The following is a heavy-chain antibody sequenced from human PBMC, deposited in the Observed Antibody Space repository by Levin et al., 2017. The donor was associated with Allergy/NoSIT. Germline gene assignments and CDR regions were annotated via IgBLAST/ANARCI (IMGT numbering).Heavy chain of an antibody. J-gene: IGHJ4*02. CDR3: TRLELQPGDY. Sequence: KVSCAASGFTFSGSAIHWVRQASGKGLEWIGRIRSKANNYATAYAASVTGRFTISRDDSKSTAYLQMNSLKTEDTAVYYCTRLELQPGDYWGQGTLVTVSS. D-gene: IGHD1-26*01. CDR1: GFTFSGSA. CDR2: IRSKANNYAT. V-gene: IGHV3-73*01.